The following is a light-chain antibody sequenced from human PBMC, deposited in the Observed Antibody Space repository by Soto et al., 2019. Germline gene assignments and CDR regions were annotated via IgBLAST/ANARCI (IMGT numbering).Light chain of an antibody. CDR1: QSVSSSS. J-gene: IGKJ1*01. CDR2: GAA. CDR3: PQYGSSPQT. V-gene: IGKV3-20*01. Sequence: EIVLTQSPGTLSLSPGERATLSCRASQSVSSSSLAWYQQKPGQAPRLLIYGAASRASGIADRFSSSGSGTGFTLTISRLEPEDFAVYYCPQYGSSPQTFGQGTKVEIK.